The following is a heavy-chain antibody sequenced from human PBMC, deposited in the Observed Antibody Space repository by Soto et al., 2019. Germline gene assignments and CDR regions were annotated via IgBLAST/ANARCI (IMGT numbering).Heavy chain of an antibody. D-gene: IGHD2-8*02. CDR1: GFTFDDHV. Sequence: EVRLVESGGGLVQTGRPLRLSCIASGFTFDDHVIHWVRRAPGRGLEWVATIRQDGGQMYYVDSVKGRFTISRDRAKNSLYLQMNSLTVEDTALYYCSTTGGYWGQGILVTVSS. V-gene: IGHV3-7*05. J-gene: IGHJ4*02. CDR2: IRQDGGQM. CDR3: STTGGY.